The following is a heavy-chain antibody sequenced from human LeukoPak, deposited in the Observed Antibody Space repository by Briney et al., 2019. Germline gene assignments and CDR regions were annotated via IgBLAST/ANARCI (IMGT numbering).Heavy chain of an antibody. D-gene: IGHD5-12*01. J-gene: IGHJ5*02. CDR1: GGSISSSSYY. CDR2: NYYSGST. V-gene: IGHV4-39*01. CDR3: ARGARTPSGYGSRTAGRANWFDP. Sequence: SSETLSLTCTVSGGSISSSSYYWGWIRQPPGKGLEWNGSNYYSGSTYYNPSLKSRVTISVDPSQNQFSLKLSSVTAADTAVYYCARGARTPSGYGSRTAGRANWFDPWGQGTLVTVSS.